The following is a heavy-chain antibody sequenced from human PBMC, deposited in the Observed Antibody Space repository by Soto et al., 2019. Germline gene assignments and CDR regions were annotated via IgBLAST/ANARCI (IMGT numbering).Heavy chain of an antibody. CDR2: IWYDGSNK. V-gene: IGHV3-33*01. D-gene: IGHD4-17*01. Sequence: GGSLRLSCAASGFTFSSYGMHWVRQAPGKGLEWVAVIWYDGSNKYYADSVKGRFTISRDNSKNTLYLQMNSLRAEDTAVYYCARDKGPYGDYSLIDYWGQGTLVTVSS. CDR1: GFTFSSYG. J-gene: IGHJ4*02. CDR3: ARDKGPYGDYSLIDY.